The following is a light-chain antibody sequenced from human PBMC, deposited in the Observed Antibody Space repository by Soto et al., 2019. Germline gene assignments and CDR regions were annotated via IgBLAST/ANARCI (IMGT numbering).Light chain of an antibody. Sequence: DIQMTQSPSTLSASVGDRVTITCRASQSISSWLAWYQQKPGRAPKLLIYQASSSEIGVPSRFSGSGSGTEFALTISRLQPDDFATYYCQYYKESSTFGQGTRLEIK. CDR3: QYYKESST. J-gene: IGKJ1*01. CDR2: QAS. V-gene: IGKV1-5*03. CDR1: QSISSW.